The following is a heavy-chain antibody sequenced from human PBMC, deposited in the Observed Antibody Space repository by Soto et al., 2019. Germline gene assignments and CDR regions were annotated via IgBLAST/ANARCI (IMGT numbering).Heavy chain of an antibody. D-gene: IGHD2-15*01. J-gene: IGHJ4*02. CDR2: IYHNGNT. V-gene: IGHV4-4*02. Sequence: TLSLTCTVSGDSISTNNWWSWVRQPPGKGLEWIGEIYHNGNTDYNPSLKSRVTMSVDTSKNQFSLKVTSVTAADTAIYYCARDAAVQGETDRFDYWGQGTLVTVSS. CDR3: ARDAAVQGETDRFDY. CDR1: GDSISTNNW.